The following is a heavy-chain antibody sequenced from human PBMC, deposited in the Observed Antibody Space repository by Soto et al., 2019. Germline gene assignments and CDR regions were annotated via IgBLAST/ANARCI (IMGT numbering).Heavy chain of an antibody. CDR1: GGSISSYY. J-gene: IGHJ6*02. Sequence: QVQLQESGPGLVKPSETLSLTCTVSGGSISSYYWSWIRQPPGKGLEWIGYIYYSGSTNYNPSLKSRVTISVDTSKNQFSLKLSSVTAADTAVYYCARYYYDSGSYPYYYGMDVWGQGTTVTVSS. D-gene: IGHD3-10*01. CDR2: IYYSGST. CDR3: ARYYYDSGSYPYYYGMDV. V-gene: IGHV4-59*01.